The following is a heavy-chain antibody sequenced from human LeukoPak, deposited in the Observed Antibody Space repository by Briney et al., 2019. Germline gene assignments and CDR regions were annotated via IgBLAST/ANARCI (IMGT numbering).Heavy chain of an antibody. CDR1: GFSFSNYG. D-gene: IGHD6-13*01. J-gene: IGHJ4*02. CDR2: ISYDGRDI. Sequence: GGSQRLSCAASGFSFSNYGLHWVRQAPGEGLEWVSLISYDGRDIQYADSVKGRFTISRDNSKTTLYLQMNSLRAEDTAVYYCARDSKLLAGTGGSFDYWGQGTLVTVSS. V-gene: IGHV3-30*04. CDR3: ARDSKLLAGTGGSFDY.